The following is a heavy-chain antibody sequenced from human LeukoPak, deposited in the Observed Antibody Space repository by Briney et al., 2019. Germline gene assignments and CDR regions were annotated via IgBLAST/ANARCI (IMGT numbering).Heavy chain of an antibody. D-gene: IGHD3-10*01. Sequence: HPGGSLRLSCAASGFTFSGYEMTWVRQAPGKGLQWVSYISSSGSTIYYADSVNGRFSISRDNAKNSLYLQMNSLRAEDTAVYYCARVGTMVRGDPWGQGTLVTVSS. CDR1: GFTFSGYE. V-gene: IGHV3-48*03. CDR3: ARVGTMVRGDP. CDR2: ISSSGSTI. J-gene: IGHJ5*02.